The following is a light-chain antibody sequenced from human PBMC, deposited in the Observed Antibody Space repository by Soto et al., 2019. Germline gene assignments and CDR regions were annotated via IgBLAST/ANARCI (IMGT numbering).Light chain of an antibody. CDR1: ESVSSY. V-gene: IGKV1-39*01. Sequence: DIQMTQSPSSLSASVGDIVTITCRAKESVSSYVNWYQRKPGKAPKLLIYAASSLQSGVPARFSGSGSVTDFTLTISGLQPEDFATYYCQQSYSKWTFGQGTKVEIK. CDR2: AAS. CDR3: QQSYSKWT. J-gene: IGKJ1*01.